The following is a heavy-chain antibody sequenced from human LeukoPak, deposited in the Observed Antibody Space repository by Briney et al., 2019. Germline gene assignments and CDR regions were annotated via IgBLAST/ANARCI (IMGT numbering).Heavy chain of an antibody. CDR3: ARLFTGGSGGYHDY. D-gene: IGHD5-12*01. Sequence: GESLKISCKGSGYSFTSSWIGWVRQMPGKGLEWMGIIYPSDSKTRYSPSFQGQVTISADKSISTAYLQWGNLKASDTAMYYCARLFTGGSGGYHDYWGQGTLVTVSS. J-gene: IGHJ4*02. CDR2: IYPSDSKT. V-gene: IGHV5-51*01. CDR1: GYSFTSSW.